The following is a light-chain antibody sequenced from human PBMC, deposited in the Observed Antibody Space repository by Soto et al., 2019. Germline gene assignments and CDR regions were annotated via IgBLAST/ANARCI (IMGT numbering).Light chain of an antibody. CDR2: EVS. Sequence: QSALTQPASVSGSPGQSITISCTGTSSDVGAYNFVSWYQQHPGKAPQLMIYEVSNRPSGLSNRFSGSKSGNTASLTISGLQAEDEADYYCCSYAGSSTYVFGTGTKVTVL. CDR1: SSDVGAYNF. J-gene: IGLJ1*01. CDR3: CSYAGSSTYV. V-gene: IGLV2-23*02.